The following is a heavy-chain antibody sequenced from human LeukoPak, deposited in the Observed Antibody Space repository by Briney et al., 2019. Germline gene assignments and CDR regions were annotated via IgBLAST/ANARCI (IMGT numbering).Heavy chain of an antibody. CDR3: ARDRSMVEWYFDL. CDR2: INWNGGST. Sequence: GGSLRLSCAASGFTFDDYGMSWVRQAPGKGLEWVSGINWNGGSTGYADSVKGRFTISRDNAKNSLYLQMNSLRAEDTALYHCARDRSMVEWYFDLWGRGTLVTVSS. J-gene: IGHJ2*01. V-gene: IGHV3-20*01. CDR1: GFTFDDYG. D-gene: IGHD3-10*01.